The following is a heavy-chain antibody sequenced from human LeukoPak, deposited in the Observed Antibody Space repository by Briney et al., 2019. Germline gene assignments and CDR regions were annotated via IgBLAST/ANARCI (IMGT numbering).Heavy chain of an antibody. CDR1: GYTFTGYY. D-gene: IGHD4-17*01. J-gene: IGHJ5*02. V-gene: IGHV1-2*06. Sequence: ASVKVSCKASGYTFTGYYMHWVRQAPGQGLEWMGRINPNSGGTNYAQKFQGRVTMTRDTSISTAYMELSRLRSDDTAVYYCARDLFRDYGDYYNWFDPWGQGTLVTVSS. CDR2: INPNSGGT. CDR3: ARDLFRDYGDYYNWFDP.